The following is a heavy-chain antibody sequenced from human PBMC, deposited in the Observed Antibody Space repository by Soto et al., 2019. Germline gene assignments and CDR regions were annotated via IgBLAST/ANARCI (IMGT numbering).Heavy chain of an antibody. CDR2: IIPIFGTA. CDR1: GGTFSSYA. CDR3: ARRQGEWELLLDAFDI. V-gene: IGHV1-69*12. J-gene: IGHJ3*02. Sequence: QVQLVQSGAEVKKPGSSVKVSCKASGGTFSSYAISWVRQAPGQGLEWMGGIIPIFGTANYAQKFQGRVTINADESTSTAYMELSSLRSEDTAVYYCARRQGEWELLLDAFDIWGQGTMVTVSS. D-gene: IGHD1-26*01.